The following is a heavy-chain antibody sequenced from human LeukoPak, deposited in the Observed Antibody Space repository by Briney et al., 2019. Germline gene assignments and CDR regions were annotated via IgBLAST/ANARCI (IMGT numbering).Heavy chain of an antibody. Sequence: SETLSLTCTVSGYSISNGYYWGWIRRPPGKGLEWIGTTYHSGTSNYNPSLKSRVTISVDTSKNQFSLKLSSVTAADTAVYYCARLRYYGSGSYPMTGNWFDPWGQGTLVTVSS. V-gene: IGHV4-38-2*02. CDR1: GYSISNGYY. CDR3: ARLRYYGSGSYPMTGNWFDP. D-gene: IGHD3-10*01. J-gene: IGHJ5*02. CDR2: TYHSGTS.